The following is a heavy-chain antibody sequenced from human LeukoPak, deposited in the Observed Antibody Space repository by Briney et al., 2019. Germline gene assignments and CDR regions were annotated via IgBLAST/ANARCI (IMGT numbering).Heavy chain of an antibody. Sequence: SETLSLTCAVYGGSFSGYYWSWIRQPPGKGLEWIGEINHSGSTNYNPSLKSRVTISVDTSKNQFSLKLSSVTAADTAVYYRARARVGVRGVIPPGYYYGMDVWGQGTTVTVSS. V-gene: IGHV4-34*01. D-gene: IGHD3-10*01. CDR1: GGSFSGYY. CDR2: INHSGST. CDR3: ARARVGVRGVIPPGYYYGMDV. J-gene: IGHJ6*02.